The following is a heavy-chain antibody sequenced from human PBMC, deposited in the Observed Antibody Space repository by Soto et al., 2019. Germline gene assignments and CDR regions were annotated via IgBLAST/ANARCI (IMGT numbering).Heavy chain of an antibody. V-gene: IGHV4-59*11. CDR1: GGSIISHY. CDR3: ARGGWSLDY. CDR2: IHYTGST. Sequence: SETLSLTCSVSGGSIISHYWSWIRQPPGKGLEWIGYIHYTGSTDYNPSLKSRLTISVDTSKNQFSLKLTSVTAADTAVYYCARGGWSLDYWGQGMLVTVSS. J-gene: IGHJ4*02. D-gene: IGHD2-15*01.